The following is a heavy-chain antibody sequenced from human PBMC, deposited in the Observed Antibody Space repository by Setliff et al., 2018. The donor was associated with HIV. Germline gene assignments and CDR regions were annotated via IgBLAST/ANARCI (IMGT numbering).Heavy chain of an antibody. CDR1: GGSISSSSYY. Sequence: SETLSLTCTVSGGSISSSSYYWGWIRQSPGKGLEWIGSMYYGGSTFYNPSLKSRVTIPEDTSKNQVSLKLSSMTAADTAIYYCARGLYYDSKSLDYWGQGTLVTSPQ. J-gene: IGHJ4*02. D-gene: IGHD3-22*01. CDR2: MYYGGST. CDR3: ARGLYYDSKSLDY. V-gene: IGHV4-39*07.